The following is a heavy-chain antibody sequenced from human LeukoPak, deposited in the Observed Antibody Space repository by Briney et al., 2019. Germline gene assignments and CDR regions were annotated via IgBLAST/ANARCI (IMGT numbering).Heavy chain of an antibody. V-gene: IGHV4-39*01. CDR2: IYYSGTT. CDR1: GGSISSSSYY. Sequence: PSETLSLTCSVSGGSISSSSYYWGWIRQPPGKGLEWIGTIYYSGTTYYNPSLKSRVTMSIDTSKNQFSLKLSSVTAADTAVYYCARHGGAAGYCSSTSCYYFDYWGQGTLVTVSS. CDR3: ARHGGAAGYCSSTSCYYFDY. J-gene: IGHJ4*02. D-gene: IGHD2-2*01.